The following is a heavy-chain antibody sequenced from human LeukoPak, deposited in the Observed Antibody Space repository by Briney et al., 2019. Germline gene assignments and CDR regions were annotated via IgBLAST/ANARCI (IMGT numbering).Heavy chain of an antibody. V-gene: IGHV3-21*01. Sequence: PGGSLRLSCAASGFTFSSYSMNWVRQAPGKGLEWVSSISSSSSYIYYADSVKGRFTISRDNAKNSLYLQMNSLRAEDTAVYYCARDFHFGPEYYFDYWGQGTLVTVSS. J-gene: IGHJ4*02. CDR1: GFTFSSYS. CDR3: ARDFHFGPEYYFDY. D-gene: IGHD3-16*01. CDR2: ISSSSSYI.